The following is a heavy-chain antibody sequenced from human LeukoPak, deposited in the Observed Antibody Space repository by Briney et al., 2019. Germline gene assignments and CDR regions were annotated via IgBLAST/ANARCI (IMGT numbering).Heavy chain of an antibody. V-gene: IGHV3-23*01. CDR1: GFTFSSYA. CDR2: INDSGDST. CDR3: APAYRSSTSCPT. Sequence: GGSLRLSCAASGFTFSSYAMSWVRQAPGKGLEWVSSINDSGDSTYYADSVKGRFTISRDNSKNTLYLLMNNLRAEDKARFYCAPAYRSSTSCPTWGQGTLVTVSS. J-gene: IGHJ5*02. D-gene: IGHD2-2*01.